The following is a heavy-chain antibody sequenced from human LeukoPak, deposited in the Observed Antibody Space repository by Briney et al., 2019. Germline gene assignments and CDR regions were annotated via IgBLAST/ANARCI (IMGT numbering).Heavy chain of an antibody. CDR2: ISGSGGST. CDR3: ARRAGAYSHPYDY. V-gene: IGHV3-23*01. D-gene: IGHD4/OR15-4a*01. Sequence: GGSLRLSCAASGFTFSGYAMSWVRQAPGKGLEWVSAISGSGGSTYHADSVKGRFTISRDNSKNTLYLQMNSLRAEDTAVYYCARRAGAYSHPYDYWGQGTLVTVSS. CDR1: GFTFSGYA. J-gene: IGHJ4*02.